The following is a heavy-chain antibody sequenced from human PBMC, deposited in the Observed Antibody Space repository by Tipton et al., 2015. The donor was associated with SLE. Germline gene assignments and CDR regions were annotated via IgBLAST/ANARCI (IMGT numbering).Heavy chain of an antibody. J-gene: IGHJ4*02. V-gene: IGHV4-38-2*01. Sequence: TLSLTCAVSGYSISSGYYWGWIRQPPGKGLEWIGYIYTSGSTNYNPSLKSRVTISVDTSKNQFSLKLSSVTAADTAVYYCARNRIVVVPAAPHFDYWGQGTLVTVSS. D-gene: IGHD2-2*01. CDR3: ARNRIVVVPAAPHFDY. CDR2: IYTSGST. CDR1: GYSISSGYY.